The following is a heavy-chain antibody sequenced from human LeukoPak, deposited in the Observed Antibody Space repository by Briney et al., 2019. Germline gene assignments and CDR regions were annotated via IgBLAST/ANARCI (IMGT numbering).Heavy chain of an antibody. Sequence: GGSLRLSCAASGFTFSSYWMSWVRQAPGKGLEWVANIKQDGSEKYYVDSVKGRFTISRDNAKNSLYLQMNSLRAEDTAVYYCARDAPTIVATIRNRPQPSDYWGQGTLVTVSS. J-gene: IGHJ4*02. V-gene: IGHV3-7*01. CDR2: IKQDGSEK. CDR1: GFTFSSYW. D-gene: IGHD5-12*01. CDR3: ARDAPTIVATIRNRPQPSDY.